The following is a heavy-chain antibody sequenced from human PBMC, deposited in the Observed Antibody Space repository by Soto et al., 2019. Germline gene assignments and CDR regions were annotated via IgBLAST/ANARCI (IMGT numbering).Heavy chain of an antibody. CDR3: ARDLTIVPATHPRLENYGMDV. D-gene: IGHD2-2*01. J-gene: IGHJ6*02. V-gene: IGHV1-18*01. Sequence: QVQLVQSAGEVKKPGASVKVSCKASGYSFTSYGISWVRRAPGQGLEWMGWISPYNGHTQFVERLHVRFTMTKDTSTKTAYMEMRNMRSEDTAHYYCARDLTIVPATHPRLENYGMDVWGQGTTVIVSS. CDR1: GYSFTSYG. CDR2: ISPYNGHT.